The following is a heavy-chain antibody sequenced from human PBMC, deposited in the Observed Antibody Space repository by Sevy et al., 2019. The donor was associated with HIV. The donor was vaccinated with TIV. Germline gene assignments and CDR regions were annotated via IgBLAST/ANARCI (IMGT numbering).Heavy chain of an antibody. J-gene: IGHJ4*02. Sequence: SETLSLTCTVAGGSISSGAYSWNWIRQPPGKGMEWIGYIFHTGNTYYNPSLKSRVTISVDRSKNHFSLKMTSVTAADTALYYCARDGGTVTTPGYFDYWGQGTLVTVSS. CDR1: GGSISSGAYS. CDR2: IFHTGNT. D-gene: IGHD4-17*01. CDR3: ARDGGTVTTPGYFDY. V-gene: IGHV4-30-2*01.